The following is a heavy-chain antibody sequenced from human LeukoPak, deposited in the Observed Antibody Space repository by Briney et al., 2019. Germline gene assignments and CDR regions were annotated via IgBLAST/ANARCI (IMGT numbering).Heavy chain of an antibody. D-gene: IGHD3-10*01. V-gene: IGHV3-23*01. CDR1: GFTFSSYA. J-gene: IGHJ5*02. CDR3: AKDITMVRRLSPGGAWFDP. Sequence: GGSLRLSCAASGFTFSSYAMSWVRQAPGKGLEWVSAISGSGGNTYYADSVKGRFTISRDNSKNTLYLQMGSLRAEDTAVYYCAKDITMVRRLSPGGAWFDPWGQGTLVTVSS. CDR2: ISGSGGNT.